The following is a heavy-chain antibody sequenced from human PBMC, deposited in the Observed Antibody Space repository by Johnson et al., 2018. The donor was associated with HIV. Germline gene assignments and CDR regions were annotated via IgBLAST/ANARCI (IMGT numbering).Heavy chain of an antibody. CDR2: IYSGGST. V-gene: IGHV3-53*01. CDR1: GFTVSSNY. D-gene: IGHD3-22*01. CDR3: AREYYYESPEAFDI. J-gene: IGHJ3*02. Sequence: VQLVESGGGLIQPGGSLRLSCAASGFTVSSNYMSWVRQAPGKGLEWVSVIYSGGSTYYADSVKGRFTISRDNSKNTLYLQMNSLGAEDTAVYFCAREYYYESPEAFDIWGQGTLVSVS.